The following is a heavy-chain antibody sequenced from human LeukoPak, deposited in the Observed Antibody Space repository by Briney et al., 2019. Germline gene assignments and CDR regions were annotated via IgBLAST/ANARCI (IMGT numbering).Heavy chain of an antibody. CDR2: ISFDGTNK. V-gene: IGHV3-30*04. CDR3: ARATLAAAGTSAFDI. D-gene: IGHD6-13*01. J-gene: IGHJ3*02. CDR1: RFTFSSYA. Sequence: GGSLRLSCAASRFTFSSYAMHWVRQAPGKGLEWVALISFDGTNKYYADSVKGRFSISRDNSENTLHLQMNSLRTEDTAVYYCARATLAAAGTSAFDIWGQGTMVTVSS.